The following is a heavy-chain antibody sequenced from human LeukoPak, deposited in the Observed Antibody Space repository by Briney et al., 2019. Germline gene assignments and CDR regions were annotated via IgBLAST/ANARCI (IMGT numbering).Heavy chain of an antibody. V-gene: IGHV4-39*07. CDR3: ARDRGVSGFDY. J-gene: IGHJ4*02. CDR1: GGSIISTIYY. CDR2: ISYSGSS. Sequence: SGTLSLTCTVSGGSIISTIYYWGWIRQSPGKGLDWIGSISYSGSSFCKPSLKSRVTIAVDTSKNQFSLRLSSVTAADTAFYYCARDRGVSGFDYWGQGTLVTVSS. D-gene: IGHD6-13*01.